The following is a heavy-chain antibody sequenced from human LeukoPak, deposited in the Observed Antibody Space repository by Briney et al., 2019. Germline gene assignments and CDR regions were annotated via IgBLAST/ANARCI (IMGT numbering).Heavy chain of an antibody. Sequence: GGSLRLSCAASGFTFSSYAMHWVRQAPGKGLEWVAVISYDGSNKYYADSVKGRFTISRDNSKNTLYLQMNSLRAEDTAVYYCARDLPSWKSLDYWGQGTLVNVSS. CDR2: ISYDGSNK. CDR1: GFTFSSYA. V-gene: IGHV3-30*04. J-gene: IGHJ4*02. CDR3: ARDLPSWKSLDY. D-gene: IGHD2-2*01.